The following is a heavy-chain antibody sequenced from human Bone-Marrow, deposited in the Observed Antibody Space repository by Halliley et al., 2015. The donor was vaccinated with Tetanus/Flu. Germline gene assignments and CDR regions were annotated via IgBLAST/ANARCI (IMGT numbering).Heavy chain of an antibody. J-gene: IGHJ4*02. CDR2: TSSYK. Sequence: TSSYKDYADSVKGRFPISRDNAKVSVHLQMNSLRAEDSAVYYCARSARSYDVLTGFSYYFDYWGQGTQVTVSS. CDR3: ARSARSYDVLTGFSYYFDY. D-gene: IGHD3-9*01. V-gene: IGHV3-21*01.